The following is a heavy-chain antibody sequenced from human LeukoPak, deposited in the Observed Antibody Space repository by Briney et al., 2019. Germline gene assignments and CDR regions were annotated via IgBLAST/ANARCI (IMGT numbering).Heavy chain of an antibody. V-gene: IGHV4-34*01. CDR2: INHSGST. CDR1: GGSFSGYY. Sequence: SETLSLTCAVCGGSFSGYYWSWIRQPPGKGLEWIGEINHSGSTNYNPSLKSRVTISVDTSKNQFSLKLSSVTAADTAVYYCARLLLWHAWFDPWGQGTLVTVSS. D-gene: IGHD2-15*01. J-gene: IGHJ5*02. CDR3: ARLLLWHAWFDP.